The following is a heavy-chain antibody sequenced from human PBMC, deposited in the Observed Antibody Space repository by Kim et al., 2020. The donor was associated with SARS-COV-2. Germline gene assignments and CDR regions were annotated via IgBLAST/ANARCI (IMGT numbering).Heavy chain of an antibody. V-gene: IGHV3-7*03. D-gene: IGHD6-19*01. J-gene: IGHJ4*02. Sequence: GGSLRLSCAASGFTFSSYWMSWVRQAPGKGLEWVANIKQDGSEKYYVDSVKGRFTISRDNAKNSLYLQMNSLRAEDTAVYYCARGGSSGWYSFDYWGQGTLVTVSS. CDR3: ARGGSSGWYSFDY. CDR2: IKQDGSEK. CDR1: GFTFSSYW.